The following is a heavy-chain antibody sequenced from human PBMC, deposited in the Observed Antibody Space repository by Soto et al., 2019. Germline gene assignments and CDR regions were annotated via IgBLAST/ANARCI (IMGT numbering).Heavy chain of an antibody. Sequence: QITLMESGPTLVKPTQTLTLTCTFSGFSLSTGGVGVGWIRQPPGKALEWLALIYWDDDKRYSPSLRSTLTITKDTSKNLVVLTMTNMDPVDTATYYCTHSRCGGDCLQSYSSHYYFGMDVWGQGTTVTVSS. V-gene: IGHV2-5*02. CDR1: GFSLSTGGVG. J-gene: IGHJ6*02. CDR3: THSRCGGDCLQSYSSHYYFGMDV. CDR2: IYWDDDK. D-gene: IGHD2-21*02.